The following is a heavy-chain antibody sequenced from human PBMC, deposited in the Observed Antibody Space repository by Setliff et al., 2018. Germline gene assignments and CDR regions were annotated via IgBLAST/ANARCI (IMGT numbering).Heavy chain of an antibody. V-gene: IGHV4-34*01. CDR1: GGSFSGYY. J-gene: IGHJ5*02. CDR2: ISHSGNT. CDR3: ARVLVLGYNWFDP. Sequence: SSETLSLTCAVYGGSFSGYYWSWIRQSPEKGLEWIGEISHSGNTNYNPSLKSRVTISIDTSKNQFSLKVNSVAAADTAVYYCARVLVLGYNWFDPWGQGTLVTVS. D-gene: IGHD3-10*01.